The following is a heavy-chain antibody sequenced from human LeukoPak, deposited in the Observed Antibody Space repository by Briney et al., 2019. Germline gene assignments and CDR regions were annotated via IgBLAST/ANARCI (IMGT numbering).Heavy chain of an antibody. Sequence: GGSLRLSCAASGFTFSSYWMSWVRQAPGKGLEWVANIKHDGTEKYYVDSVKGRLTLSRDNAKNSLYLQMNSLRAEDTAVYYCARETRWELFDYWGQGILVTVSS. CDR2: IKHDGTEK. CDR1: GFTFSSYW. V-gene: IGHV3-7*04. J-gene: IGHJ4*02. D-gene: IGHD1-26*01. CDR3: ARETRWELFDY.